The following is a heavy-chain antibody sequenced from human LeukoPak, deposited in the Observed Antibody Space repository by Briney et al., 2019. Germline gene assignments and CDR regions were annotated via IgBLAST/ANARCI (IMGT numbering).Heavy chain of an antibody. Sequence: GGSLRLSCAASGFTFSSYGMHWVRQAPGKGLEWVAVISYDGSNKYYADSAKGRFTISRDNSKNTLYLQMNSLRAEDTAVYYCARSADYGDYYYGMDVWGKGTTVTVSS. CDR3: ARSADYGDYYYGMDV. D-gene: IGHD4-17*01. CDR2: ISYDGSNK. CDR1: GFTFSSYG. J-gene: IGHJ6*04. V-gene: IGHV3-30*03.